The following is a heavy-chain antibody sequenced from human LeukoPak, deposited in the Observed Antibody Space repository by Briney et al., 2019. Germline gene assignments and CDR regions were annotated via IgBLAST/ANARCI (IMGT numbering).Heavy chain of an antibody. CDR1: GYSISSGYY. D-gene: IGHD5-24*01. CDR2: IYHSGST. Sequence: PSETLSLTCTVSGYSISSGYYWGWIRQPPGKGLEWIGSIYHSGSTYYNPSLKSRVTISVDTSKNQFTLKLSSVTAADTAVYYCARLARDVYNIIAYFFDQWGQGTLVTVSS. J-gene: IGHJ4*02. CDR3: ARLARDVYNIIAYFFDQ. V-gene: IGHV4-38-2*02.